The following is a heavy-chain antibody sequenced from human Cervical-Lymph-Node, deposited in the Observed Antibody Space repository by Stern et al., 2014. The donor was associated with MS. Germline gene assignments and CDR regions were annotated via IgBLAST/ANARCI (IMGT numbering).Heavy chain of an antibody. CDR2: IIPIVGTS. J-gene: IGHJ3*02. Sequence: QVQLGQSGAEVKKPGSSVRVSCKASGGNFNIYAFSWVRQAPGQGLEWMGGIIPIVGTSNYAQRYQGRVTIEVSSLIFEDTAVFYCARDQRHSGSGHFAFDIWGQGTMVTVSS. CDR1: GGNFNIYA. V-gene: IGHV1-69*01. D-gene: IGHD3-10*01. CDR3: ARDQRHSGSGHFAFDI.